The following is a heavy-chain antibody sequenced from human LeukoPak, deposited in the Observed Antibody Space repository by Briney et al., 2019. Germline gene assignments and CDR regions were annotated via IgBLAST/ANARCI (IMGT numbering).Heavy chain of an antibody. J-gene: IGHJ6*03. CDR1: GFNVSTSY. CDR3: ARGSNYMDV. D-gene: IGHD4-11*01. V-gene: IGHV3-53*01. Sequence: PGGSLRLSCAASGFNVSTSYMSWVRQFPGKGLEGVSVIYSGGNTYHIDSVKGRFTISRDNSKNTLFLQMNSLRTEDTAIYYCARGSNYMDVWGKGTTVTVSS. CDR2: IYSGGNT.